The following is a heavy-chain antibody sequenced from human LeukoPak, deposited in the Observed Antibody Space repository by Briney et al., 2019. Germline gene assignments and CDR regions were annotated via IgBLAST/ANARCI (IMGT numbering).Heavy chain of an antibody. D-gene: IGHD3-10*01. CDR3: ARDHGSAYYRAPRH. Sequence: SVKVSCKASRGTFSSYAISWVRQAPGQGLEWMGGIIPIFGTANYAQKFQGRVTITTDESTSTAYMELSSLRSEDTAVYYCARDHGSAYYRAPRHWGQGTLVTVSS. CDR2: IIPIFGTA. CDR1: RGTFSSYA. V-gene: IGHV1-69*05. J-gene: IGHJ4*02.